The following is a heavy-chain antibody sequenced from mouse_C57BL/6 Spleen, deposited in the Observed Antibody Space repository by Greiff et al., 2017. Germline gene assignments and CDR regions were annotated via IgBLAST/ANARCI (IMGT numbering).Heavy chain of an antibody. Sequence: VQLQQSGPELVKPGASVKISCKASGYTFTDYYMNWVKQSHGKSLEWIGDINPNNGGTSYNQKFKGKATLTVDKSSSTAYMELRSLTSEDSAVYYCARGDYDYDDYYAMDYWGQGTSVTVSS. CDR2: INPNNGGT. V-gene: IGHV1-26*01. CDR1: GYTFTDYY. J-gene: IGHJ4*01. D-gene: IGHD2-4*01. CDR3: ARGDYDYDDYYAMDY.